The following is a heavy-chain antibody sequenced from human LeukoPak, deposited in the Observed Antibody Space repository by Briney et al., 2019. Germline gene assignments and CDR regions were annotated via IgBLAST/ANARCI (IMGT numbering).Heavy chain of an antibody. D-gene: IGHD3-3*02. CDR1: GGSISSGGYY. CDR3: ARDPRQGSFFTSDLAGFDP. Sequence: SQTLSLTCTVSGGSISSGGYYWSWIRQHPGKGLEWIGYIYYSGSTYYNPSLKSRVTISVDTSKNQFSLKLSSVTAADTAVYYCARDPRQGSFFTSDLAGFDPWGQGTLVTVSS. J-gene: IGHJ5*02. V-gene: IGHV4-31*03. CDR2: IYYSGST.